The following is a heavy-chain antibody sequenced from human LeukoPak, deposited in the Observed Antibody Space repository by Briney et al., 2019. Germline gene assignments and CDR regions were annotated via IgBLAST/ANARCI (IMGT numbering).Heavy chain of an antibody. CDR2: ISYDGSNK. CDR3: AKAPVGYAWGGYFDY. V-gene: IGHV3-30*18. CDR1: GFTFSSYD. D-gene: IGHD5-12*01. J-gene: IGHJ4*02. Sequence: PGGSLRLSCAAYGFTFSSYDMHWVRQAPGKGLEWVAVISYDGSNKYYADSVKGRFTISRDNSKNTLYLQMNSLRAEDTAVYYCAKAPVGYAWGGYFDYWGQGTLVTVSS.